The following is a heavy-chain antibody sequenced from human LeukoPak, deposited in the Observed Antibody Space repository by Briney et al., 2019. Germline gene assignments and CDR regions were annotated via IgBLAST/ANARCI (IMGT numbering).Heavy chain of an antibody. V-gene: IGHV3-21*01. Sequence: GGSLRLSCVASGFTFSSYNMNWVRQAPGKGLEWVSSISSSSRYIYYTDSVKGRFTISRDNAKNSLYLQMNSLRAEDTAVYYCARGSYGGLEYWGQGTLVTVSS. J-gene: IGHJ4*02. CDR1: GFTFSSYN. CDR3: ARGSYGGLEY. D-gene: IGHD4-23*01. CDR2: ISSSSRYI.